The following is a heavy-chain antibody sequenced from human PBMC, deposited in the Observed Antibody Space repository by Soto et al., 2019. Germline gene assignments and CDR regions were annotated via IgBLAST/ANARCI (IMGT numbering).Heavy chain of an antibody. D-gene: IGHD2-2*01. V-gene: IGHV1-69*01. CDR2: IIPKYGTT. CDR3: ARTRQRRPVFYVDY. Sequence: QVQLMQSGAEVTKPGCSVKGSCKASGGPFNTFGISWVRQAPGQGLEWRGGIIPKYGTTNYARRFQGRVTITADDSTTTAYLELSSLRHEDAAIYYCARTRQRRPVFYVDYWGQGTPISVTS. J-gene: IGHJ4*02. CDR1: GGPFNTFG.